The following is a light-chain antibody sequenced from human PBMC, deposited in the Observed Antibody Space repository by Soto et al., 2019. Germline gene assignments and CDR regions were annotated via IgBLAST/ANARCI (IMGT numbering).Light chain of an antibody. CDR3: QQYNNSPLT. J-gene: IGKJ1*01. CDR1: QSVSSTY. CDR2: GAS. Sequence: EIVLTQSPATLSSSPGERATLSCLASQSVSSTYIAWYQQKPGQAPRLLIYGASTRATGIPDRFSGSGSGTHFTLTISRLEPGDFAVYYCQQYNNSPLTFGQGTKVDIK. V-gene: IGKV3-20*01.